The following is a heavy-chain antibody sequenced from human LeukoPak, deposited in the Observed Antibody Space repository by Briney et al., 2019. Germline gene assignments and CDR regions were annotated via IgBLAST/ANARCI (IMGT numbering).Heavy chain of an antibody. J-gene: IGHJ4*02. CDR2: IWYDGSNK. CDR1: GFTFSSYG. CDR3: ARGPIAARPPFDY. V-gene: IGHV3-33*01. D-gene: IGHD6-6*01. Sequence: GGSLRLSCAASGFTFSSYGMHWVRQAPGKGLEWVAVIWYDGSNKDYADSVKGRFTISRDNSKNTLYLQMNSLRAEDTAVYYCARGPIAARPPFDYWGQGTLITVSS.